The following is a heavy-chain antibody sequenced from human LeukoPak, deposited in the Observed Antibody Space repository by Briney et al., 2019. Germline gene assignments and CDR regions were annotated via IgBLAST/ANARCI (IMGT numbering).Heavy chain of an antibody. Sequence: SETLSLTCAVYGGSFSGYYWSWIRQPPGKGLEWIGEINHSGSTNYNPSLKSRVTISVDTSKNQFSLKLSSVTAADTAVHYCARGVRGVVVVPAARIRFDPWGQGTLVTVSS. CDR1: GGSFSGYY. CDR2: INHSGST. CDR3: ARGVRGVVVVPAARIRFDP. J-gene: IGHJ5*02. D-gene: IGHD2-2*01. V-gene: IGHV4-34*01.